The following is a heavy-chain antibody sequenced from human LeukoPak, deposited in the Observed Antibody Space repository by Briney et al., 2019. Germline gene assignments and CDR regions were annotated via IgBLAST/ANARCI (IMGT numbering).Heavy chain of an antibody. Sequence: PSETLSLTCTVSGGSISSYYWSWIRQPPGKGLEWIGYIYYSGSTNYNPSLKSRVTISVDTSKNQFSLKLSSVTAADTAVYYCAREAVTGVLRLGGFDYWGQGTLVTVSS. CDR1: GGSISSYY. CDR2: IYYSGST. V-gene: IGHV4-59*12. D-gene: IGHD7-27*01. J-gene: IGHJ4*02. CDR3: AREAVTGVLRLGGFDY.